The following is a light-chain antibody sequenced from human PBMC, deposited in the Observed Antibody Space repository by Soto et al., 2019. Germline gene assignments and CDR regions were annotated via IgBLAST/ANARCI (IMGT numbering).Light chain of an antibody. Sequence: DIQMTQSPSTLSASVGDRVTITCRASQTISSWVAWYQQKPGKAPKLLIYEASSLGSGVPSRFSGSGSGTEFTLTISGLQPDDFATYYCQQYNTYWTFGQGPKVEIK. CDR3: QQYNTYWT. CDR2: EAS. CDR1: QTISSW. V-gene: IGKV1-5*03. J-gene: IGKJ1*01.